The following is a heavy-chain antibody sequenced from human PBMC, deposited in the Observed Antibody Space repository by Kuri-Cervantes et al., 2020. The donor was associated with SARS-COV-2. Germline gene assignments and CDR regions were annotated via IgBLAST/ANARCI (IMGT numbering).Heavy chain of an antibody. CDR2: INHSGST. CDR1: GESFSGYY. Sequence: SETLSLTCAVYGESFSGYYWSWIRQPPGKGLEWIGEINHSGSTNYNPSLKSRVTISVDMSKNQFSLKLSSVTAADTAVYYCARGYSYGYEKASDYWGQGTLVTVSS. V-gene: IGHV4-34*01. J-gene: IGHJ4*02. CDR3: ARGYSYGYEKASDY. D-gene: IGHD5-18*01.